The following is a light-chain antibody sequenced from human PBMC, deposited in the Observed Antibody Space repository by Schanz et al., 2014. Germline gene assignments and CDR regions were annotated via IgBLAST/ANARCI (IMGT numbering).Light chain of an antibody. Sequence: EIVLTQSPGTLSLSPGERATLSCKASQSISGYDLAWYQQKPGQAPRLLIYGASSRATGIPDRFSGSGSGADFTLTISRLEPEDFAVYYCQQYGSSPGTFGQGTKVEIK. CDR3: QQYGSSPGT. CDR1: QSISGYD. CDR2: GAS. J-gene: IGKJ1*01. V-gene: IGKV3-20*01.